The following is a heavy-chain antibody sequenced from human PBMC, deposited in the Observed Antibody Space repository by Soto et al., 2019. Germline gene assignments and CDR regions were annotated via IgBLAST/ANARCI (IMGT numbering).Heavy chain of an antibody. CDR2: MALSYPYT. V-gene: IGHV5-10-1*01. J-gene: IGHJ4*02. CDR1: GYTFTDNW. D-gene: IGHD3-22*01. CDR3: ARHGGAPYVTSVYHYALDY. Sequence: WESLMLSCHGSGYTFTDNWVTWVRQMPGKGRERGVGMALSYPYTSYRPSFKGQVSFSADKSNNPAYLQWSSLRASDTAVYYCARHGGAPYVTSVYHYALDYWGQGNTVTVSS.